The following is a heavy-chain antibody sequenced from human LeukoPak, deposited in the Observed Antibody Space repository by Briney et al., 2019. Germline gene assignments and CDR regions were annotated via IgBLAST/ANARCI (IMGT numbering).Heavy chain of an antibody. CDR3: ASPPPSESYWGDAFDI. Sequence: GGSLRLSCAASGFTFSSYEMNWVRQAPGKGLEWVSYISSSGSTIYYADSVKGRFTISRDNAKNSLYLQMNSLRAEDTAVYYCASPPPSESYWGDAFDIWGQGTMVTVSS. CDR2: ISSSGSTI. CDR1: GFTFSSYE. V-gene: IGHV3-48*03. D-gene: IGHD1-26*01. J-gene: IGHJ3*02.